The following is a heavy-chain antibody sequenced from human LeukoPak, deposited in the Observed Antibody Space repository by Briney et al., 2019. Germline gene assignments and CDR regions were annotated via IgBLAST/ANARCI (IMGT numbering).Heavy chain of an antibody. J-gene: IGHJ6*02. CDR1: GASICSYF. CDR2: IYDSGST. D-gene: IGHD2/OR15-2a*01. Sequence: SETLSLTCSVSGASICSYFWRWIRDPPGKGLEWIGYIYDSGSTNYNPSLKSRVTISVDTSKDLFSLRLSPVTAADTAVYYCARQMFLGGMDVWGQGTTVTVSS. V-gene: IGHV4-59*08. CDR3: ARQMFLGGMDV.